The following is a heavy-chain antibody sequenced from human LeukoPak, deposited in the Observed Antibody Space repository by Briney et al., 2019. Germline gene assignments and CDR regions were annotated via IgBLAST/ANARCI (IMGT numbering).Heavy chain of an antibody. CDR1: GYTFTSYG. Sequence: GASVKVSCKASGYTFTSYGISWVRQAPGQGLEWMGWISAYNGNTNYAQKLQGRVTMTTDTSTSTAYMELRSLRSDDTAMYYCARGATGETIFGVVINRYYFDYWAREPWSPSPQ. J-gene: IGHJ4*02. V-gene: IGHV1-18*01. D-gene: IGHD3-3*01. CDR2: ISAYNGNT. CDR3: ARGATGETIFGVVINRYYFDY.